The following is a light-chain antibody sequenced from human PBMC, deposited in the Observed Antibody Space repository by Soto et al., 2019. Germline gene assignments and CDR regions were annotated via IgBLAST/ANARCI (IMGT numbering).Light chain of an antibody. CDR3: QQYNSYAFS. J-gene: IGKJ3*01. CDR2: KAS. CDR1: QSISPW. Sequence: IEVTQKHSALSACVGDRVNITCRASQSISPWLAWYQQKPGEAPKLLMYKASSLDSGVPSRFSGSGSGTEFTLTISGLQPEDFAPYYCQQYNSYAFSFGPG. V-gene: IGKV1-5*03.